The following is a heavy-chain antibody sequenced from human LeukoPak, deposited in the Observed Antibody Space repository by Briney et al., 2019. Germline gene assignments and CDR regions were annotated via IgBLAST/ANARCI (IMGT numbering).Heavy chain of an antibody. V-gene: IGHV3-21*01. Sequence: GGSLRLYCAASGFTFSSYSMNWVRQAPGKGLEWVSSISSSSSYIYYADSVKGRFTISRDNAKNSLYLQMNSLRAEDTAVYYCARDGYNGAPIFDYWGQGTLVTVSS. CDR1: GFTFSSYS. CDR3: ARDGYNGAPIFDY. D-gene: IGHD5-24*01. CDR2: ISSSSSYI. J-gene: IGHJ4*02.